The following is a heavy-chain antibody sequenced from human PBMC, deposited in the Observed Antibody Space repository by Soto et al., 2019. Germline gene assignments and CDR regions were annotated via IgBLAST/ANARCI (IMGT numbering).Heavy chain of an antibody. D-gene: IGHD6-13*01. Sequence: SETLSLTCTVSGGSISSSSYYWGWIRQPPGKGLEWIGSIYYSGSTYYNPSLKSRVTISVDTSKNKFSLKLSSVTAADTAVYYCARILIAAAGRSWFDPWGQGTLVTVS. CDR1: GGSISSSSYY. V-gene: IGHV4-39*01. CDR2: IYYSGST. CDR3: ARILIAAAGRSWFDP. J-gene: IGHJ5*02.